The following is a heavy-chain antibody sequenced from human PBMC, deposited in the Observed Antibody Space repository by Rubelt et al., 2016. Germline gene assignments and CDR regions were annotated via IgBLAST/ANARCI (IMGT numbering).Heavy chain of an antibody. Sequence: QQRGAGLLKPSETLSLTCAVYGGSFSGYYWSWIRQPPGKGLEWIGEINHSGSTNYNPSLKSRVTISVDTSKNQFSLKLSSVTAADTAVYYCARDRAIVLMVYASYYYYGMDVWGQGTTVTVSS. CDR3: ARDRAIVLMVYASYYYYGMDV. V-gene: IGHV4-34*01. CDR2: INHSGST. CDR1: GGSFSGYY. D-gene: IGHD2-8*01. J-gene: IGHJ6*02.